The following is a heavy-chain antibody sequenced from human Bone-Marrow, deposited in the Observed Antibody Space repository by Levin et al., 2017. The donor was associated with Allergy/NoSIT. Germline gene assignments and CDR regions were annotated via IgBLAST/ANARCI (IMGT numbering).Heavy chain of an antibody. CDR3: ARDLYGFSGYSFDS. CDR2: IYPSGST. Sequence: SETLSLTCTVSGASLNTDGSYWTWIRQHPGKGLEWIGYIYPSGSTLYNPSLRSRVTISFDASSNQFSLKVTSVTAADTAVYYCARDLYGFSGYSFDSWGQGTLVTVSS. CDR1: GASLNTDGSY. V-gene: IGHV4-31*03. J-gene: IGHJ4*02. D-gene: IGHD3-10*01.